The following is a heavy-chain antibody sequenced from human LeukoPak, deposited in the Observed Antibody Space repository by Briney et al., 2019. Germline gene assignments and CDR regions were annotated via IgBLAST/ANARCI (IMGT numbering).Heavy chain of an antibody. J-gene: IGHJ4*02. V-gene: IGHV4-59*02. CDR1: GASVSTSH. D-gene: IGHD2/OR15-2a*01. Sequence: PSETLSLTCVVSGASVSTSHWNWIRQLPGKGLEWIGCLSYTGKTDYNPSLTSRVTLSLATSKNQVSLKLRSVTAADTAIYYCSEGYFEPFDHWGQGILVTVSS. CDR2: LSYTGKT. CDR3: SEGYFEPFDH.